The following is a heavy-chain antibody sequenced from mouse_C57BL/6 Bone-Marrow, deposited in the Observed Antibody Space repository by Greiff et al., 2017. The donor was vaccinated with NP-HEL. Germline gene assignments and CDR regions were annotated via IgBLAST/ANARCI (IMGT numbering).Heavy chain of an antibody. CDR1: GYAFSSSW. V-gene: IGHV1-82*01. D-gene: IGHD1-1*01. CDR3: AGWVHFTTVVADY. J-gene: IGHJ2*01. CDR2: IYPGDGDT. Sequence: VQLQQSGPELVKPGASVKISCKASGYAFSSSWMNWVKQRPGKGLEWIGRIYPGDGDTNYNGKFKGKAKLTADKSSSTAYMHLSGLTSEDSAVYVCAGWVHFTTVVADYWGQGTTLTVSS.